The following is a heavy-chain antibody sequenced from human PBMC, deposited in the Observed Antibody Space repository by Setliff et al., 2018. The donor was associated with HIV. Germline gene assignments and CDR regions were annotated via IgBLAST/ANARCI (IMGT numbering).Heavy chain of an antibody. J-gene: IGHJ4*02. Sequence: PSETLSLTCAVYGGSFSGFSWNWIRQPPGKGLEWIGDINNYGVTLYTSSLAGRVTISVDKSKNQFSLTLKSLTVADTALYFCSRGPTIRGSFTGVVYTAPLPSFDTWSQGSLVTVSS. CDR1: GGSFSGFS. V-gene: IGHV4-34*01. D-gene: IGHD3-3*01. CDR2: INNYGVT. CDR3: SRGPTIRGSFTGVVYTAPLPSFDT.